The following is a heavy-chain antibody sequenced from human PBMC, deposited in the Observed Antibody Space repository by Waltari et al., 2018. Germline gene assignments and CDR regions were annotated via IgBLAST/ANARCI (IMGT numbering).Heavy chain of an antibody. J-gene: IGHJ3*02. D-gene: IGHD3-22*01. CDR2: ISGSGGST. CDR1: GFTFSSYA. V-gene: IGHV3-23*04. CDR3: AKDTPITMIVVVITAGGAFDI. Sequence: EVQLVESGGGLVQPGGSLRLSCAASGFTFSSYAMSWVRQAPGKGLEWVSAISGSGGSTDYAYSVKGRFTISRDNSKNTLYLQMNSLRAEDTAVYYCAKDTPITMIVVVITAGGAFDIWGQGTMVTVSS.